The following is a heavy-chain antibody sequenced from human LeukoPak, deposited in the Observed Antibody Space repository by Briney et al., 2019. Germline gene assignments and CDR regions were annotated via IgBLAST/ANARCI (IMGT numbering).Heavy chain of an antibody. CDR3: ARDEDFGTGSTH. Sequence: GASVKVSCKASGGTFSGYAFSWVRQAPGQGLEWMGGILPIFGTTPYAQNFQGRVTVSADESTSTVYLALTNLTFEDTAIYYCARDEDFGTGSTHWGQGIPVTVAS. D-gene: IGHD3/OR15-3a*01. J-gene: IGHJ4*02. V-gene: IGHV1-69*13. CDR2: ILPIFGTT. CDR1: GGTFSGYA.